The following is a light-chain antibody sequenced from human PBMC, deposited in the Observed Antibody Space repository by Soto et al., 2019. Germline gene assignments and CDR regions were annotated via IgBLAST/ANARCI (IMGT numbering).Light chain of an antibody. J-gene: IGLJ2*01. V-gene: IGLV1-44*01. CDR3: AAWDGSLNGWV. CDR1: SSNIGSNT. Sequence: QSVLTQAPSASGTPGPRVTISCSGSSSNIGSNTVSWYQQVPGTAPKLLIYSNDQRPSGVPDRFSGSKSGTSASLAIGGLQSEDEADYYCAAWDGSLNGWVFGGGTQLTVL. CDR2: SND.